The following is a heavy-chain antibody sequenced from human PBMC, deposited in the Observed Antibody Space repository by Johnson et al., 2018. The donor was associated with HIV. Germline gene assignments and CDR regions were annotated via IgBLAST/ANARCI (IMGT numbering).Heavy chain of an antibody. D-gene: IGHD3-22*01. V-gene: IGHV3-11*04. CDR3: VFGEDYYDSGGHHHGPAAFDF. J-gene: IGHJ3*01. CDR2: ISTTGTTI. Sequence: QVQLVESGGGLVQPGGSLRLSCAASGFTFSDFYMSWIRQAPGRGLEWISYISTTGTTIYYAESVKGRFTISRDNAKNSLYLQMNSLRAEDKALYYCVFGEDYYDSGGHHHGPAAFDFWGLGTMVTVSS. CDR1: GFTFSDFY.